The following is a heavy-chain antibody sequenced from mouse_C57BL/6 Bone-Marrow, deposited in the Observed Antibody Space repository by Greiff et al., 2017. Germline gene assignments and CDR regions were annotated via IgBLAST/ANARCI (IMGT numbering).Heavy chain of an antibody. CDR3: ARRGNYYDYDGYYLDY. CDR1: GYAFSSSW. V-gene: IGHV1-82*01. CDR2: IYPGGGDT. J-gene: IGHJ2*01. Sequence: QVQLQQSGPELVKPGASLKISCKASGYAFSSSWMNWVQQRPGKGLEWIGRIYPGGGDTNYNGKFKGKATLTAAKSSSTAYMQLSSLTSAVSAVYFCARRGNYYDYDGYYLDYWGQGTTLTGSS. D-gene: IGHD2-4*01.